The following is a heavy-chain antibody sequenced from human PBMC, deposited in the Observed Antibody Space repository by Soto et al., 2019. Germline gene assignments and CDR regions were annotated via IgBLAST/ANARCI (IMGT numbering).Heavy chain of an antibody. CDR2: ISSDGSNK. CDR1: GFTFSNNG. J-gene: IGHJ4*02. D-gene: IGHD2-15*01. Sequence: QVQLVESGGGAVQPGRSLRLSCAASGFTFSNNGIHWVRQAPGKGLEWVAVISSDGSNKYYADSVKGRYTISRDNSKNTLFLQMNTLRVEDTAVYYCAMDLYGGSSRFDYWGQGTLVTVSS. CDR3: AMDLYGGSSRFDY. V-gene: IGHV3-30*03.